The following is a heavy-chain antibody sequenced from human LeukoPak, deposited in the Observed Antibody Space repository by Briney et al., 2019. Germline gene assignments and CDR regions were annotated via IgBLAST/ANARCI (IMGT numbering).Heavy chain of an antibody. CDR3: AKVFGFGELFTFYYFDY. CDR2: IRYDGSNK. V-gene: IGHV3-30*02. J-gene: IGHJ4*02. CDR1: GFTLSSYG. Sequence: PGGSLRLSCAASGFTLSSYGMHWVRQAPGKGLEWVAFIRYDGSNKYYADSVKGRFTISRDNSKNTLYLQMNSLRAEDTAVYYCAKVFGFGELFTFYYFDYWGQGTLVTVSS. D-gene: IGHD3-10*01.